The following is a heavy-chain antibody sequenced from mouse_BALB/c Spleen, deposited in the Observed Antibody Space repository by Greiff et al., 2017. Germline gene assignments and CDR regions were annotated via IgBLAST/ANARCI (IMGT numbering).Heavy chain of an antibody. Sequence: QVQLQQSGAELMKPGASVKISCKATGYTFSSYWIEWVKQRPGHGLEWIGEILPGSGSTDYNEKFKGKATLTADTSSNTAYMQLRSLTSEDSAVYYCARSNYYVSSYAMDYWGQGTSVTVSS. CDR2: ILPGSGST. CDR3: ARSNYYVSSYAMDY. J-gene: IGHJ4*01. D-gene: IGHD1-1*01. CDR1: GYTFSSYW. V-gene: IGHV1-9*01.